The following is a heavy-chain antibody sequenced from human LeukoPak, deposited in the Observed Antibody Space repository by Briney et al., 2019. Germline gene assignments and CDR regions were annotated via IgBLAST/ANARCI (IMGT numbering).Heavy chain of an antibody. V-gene: IGHV4-4*02. J-gene: IGHJ6*03. CDR1: GGSIISNNW. Sequence: SGTLSLTCTVSGGSIISNNWWSWVRQPTGKGLEWGGEVYHSGSTNYNPSLKSRVTISVDKSKNQFSLKLSSVTAADTAVYYCARLRPPPTVTRSRASMYVWGKGTTVTVSS. CDR3: ARLRPPPTVTRSRASMYV. D-gene: IGHD4-11*01. CDR2: VYHSGST.